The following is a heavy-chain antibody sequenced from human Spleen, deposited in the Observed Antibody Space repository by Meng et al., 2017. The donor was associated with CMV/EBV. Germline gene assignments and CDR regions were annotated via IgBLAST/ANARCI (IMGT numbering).Heavy chain of an antibody. Sequence: SFSGCAWSWIRQPPGKGLEWIGEINHSGSTNYNPSLKSRVTISVDTSKNQFSLKLSSVTAADTAVYYCARGGGYDFWSGYYPTDYFDYWGQGTLVTVSS. V-gene: IGHV4-34*01. D-gene: IGHD3-3*01. CDR3: ARGGGYDFWSGYYPTDYFDY. CDR2: INHSGST. CDR1: SFSGCA. J-gene: IGHJ4*02.